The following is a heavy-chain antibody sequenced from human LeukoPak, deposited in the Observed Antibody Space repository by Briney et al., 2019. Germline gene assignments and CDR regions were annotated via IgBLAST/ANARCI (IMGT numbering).Heavy chain of an antibody. V-gene: IGHV4-34*01. CDR2: INQSGST. CDR1: GGSFSGYY. J-gene: IGHJ6*03. D-gene: IGHD2-2*01. Sequence: SGTLSLTCAVYGGSFSGYYWSWIRQPPGKGLEWIGEINQSGSTNYNPSLKSRVTISVDTSKKQFSLRLSPVTAADTAVYYCAAGCSSTSCYWYYYTDVWGKGTTVTVSS. CDR3: AAGCSSTSCYWYYYTDV.